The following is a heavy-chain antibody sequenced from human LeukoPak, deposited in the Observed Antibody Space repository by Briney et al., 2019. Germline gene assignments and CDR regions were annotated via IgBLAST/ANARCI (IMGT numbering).Heavy chain of an antibody. CDR3: AKNPAYYDILTGYYNPYYFDY. V-gene: IGHV3-23*01. D-gene: IGHD3-9*01. J-gene: IGHJ4*02. CDR2: ISGIGGST. Sequence: GGSLRLSCAASGFTFSSYAMSWVRQAPGKRLEWVSAISGIGGSTYYTDSVKGRFPISRDNSKNTLYLQRNSLTAEDTPVYYCAKNPAYYDILTGYYNPYYFDYWGQGTLVTVSS. CDR1: GFTFSSYA.